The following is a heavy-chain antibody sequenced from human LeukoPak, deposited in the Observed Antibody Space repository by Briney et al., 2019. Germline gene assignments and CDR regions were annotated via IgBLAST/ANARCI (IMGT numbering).Heavy chain of an antibody. D-gene: IGHD4-17*01. J-gene: IGHJ3*02. CDR2: LDPEDGEA. V-gene: IGHV1-24*01. CDR3: ATRNFGDYGAFDI. CDR1: GYTLSDLA. Sequence: ASVKVSFEVSGYTLSDLAMHWVRQAPGKGLEWMGGLDPEDGEAIYAQPLQGRVTMTEYTSSDTAYMVLSSLRSEDTAVYYCATRNFGDYGAFDIWGQGTMVTVSS.